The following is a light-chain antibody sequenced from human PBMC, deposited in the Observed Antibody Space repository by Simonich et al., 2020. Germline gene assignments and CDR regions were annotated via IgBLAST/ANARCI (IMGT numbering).Light chain of an antibody. V-gene: IGKV3-11*01. J-gene: IGKJ2*01. CDR2: DAS. CDR3: QQRSNWPPYT. Sequence: EIVLTQSPATLSLSPGERATLSCRASQSVNSYLAWYHQKPGQAPRLLSYDASNRATGIPARFSGSGSGTDFTLTISSLEPEDFAVYYCQQRSNWPPYTFGQGTKLEIK. CDR1: QSVNSY.